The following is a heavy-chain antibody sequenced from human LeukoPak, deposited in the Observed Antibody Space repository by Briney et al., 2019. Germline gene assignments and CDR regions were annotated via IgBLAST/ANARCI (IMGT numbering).Heavy chain of an antibody. D-gene: IGHD2-15*01. J-gene: IGHJ3*02. CDR1: GGSFRSSSYY. CDR3: ARDCSGGSCYGAFDI. CDR2: IYYSGST. V-gene: IGHV4-39*02. Sequence: KTSETLSLTCTVSGGSFRSSSYYWGWIRQTPGKGLEWIGCIYYSGSTYYNPSLKSRVTISVDTSENQFSLKLSSVTAADTAVYYCARDCSGGSCYGAFDIWGQGTMVTVSS.